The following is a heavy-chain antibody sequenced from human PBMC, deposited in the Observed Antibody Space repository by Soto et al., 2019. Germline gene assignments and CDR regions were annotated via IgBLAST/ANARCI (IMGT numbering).Heavy chain of an antibody. CDR3: AREFYRISGLSLPYFQH. D-gene: IGHD3-16*02. CDR1: GYSISDGYY. CDR2: IYDSGST. Sequence: SETLSLTCAVSGYSISDGYYWGWIRQSPGKGLEWLGSIYDSGSTYYNPSLKSRLTISLDTPKNQFSLKLSSVTAADTAVYYCAREFYRISGLSLPYFQHWGQGTLVTVPS. V-gene: IGHV4-38-2*02. J-gene: IGHJ1*01.